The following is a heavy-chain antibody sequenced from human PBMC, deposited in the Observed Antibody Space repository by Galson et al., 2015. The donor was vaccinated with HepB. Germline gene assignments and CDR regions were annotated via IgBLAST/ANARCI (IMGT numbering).Heavy chain of an antibody. CDR3: AKIKEWFGGLFLED. CDR1: GFTFRSYA. V-gene: IGHV3-23*01. J-gene: IGHJ1*01. D-gene: IGHD3-10*01. Sequence: SLRLSCAASGFTFRSYALRWVRPAPGPGLAWVSHLRRSGARPSYADSVNGRFTISRDNSQPPLYLPLNSLRAEDTAISYCAKIKEWFGGLFLEDWGQGTLVTVSS. CDR2: LRRSGARP.